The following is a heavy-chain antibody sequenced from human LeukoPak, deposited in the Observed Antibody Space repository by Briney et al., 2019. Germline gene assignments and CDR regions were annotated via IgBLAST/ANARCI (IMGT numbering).Heavy chain of an antibody. Sequence: SGGSLGLSCAASGFSFSTYWMSWVRQAPGKGLEWVANIKQDESEKYYVDSVKGRFTISRDNTKNSLYPQMNSLRVEDTAVYYCASGRQLGRWGQGTLVTVSS. CDR1: GFSFSTYW. J-gene: IGHJ4*02. V-gene: IGHV3-7*03. D-gene: IGHD6-13*01. CDR3: ASGRQLGR. CDR2: IKQDESEK.